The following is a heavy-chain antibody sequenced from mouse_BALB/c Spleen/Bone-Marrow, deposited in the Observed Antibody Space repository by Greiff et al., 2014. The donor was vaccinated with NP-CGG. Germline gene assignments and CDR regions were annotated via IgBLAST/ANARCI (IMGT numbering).Heavy chain of an antibody. CDR1: GFTFSDFY. D-gene: IGHD2-13*01. V-gene: IGHV5-4*02. CDR2: ISDGVSYT. J-gene: IGHJ4*01. CDR3: ARAPPYDFYTMDY. Sequence: EVHLVESGGGLVKPGGSLKLSCAASGFTFSDFYMFWVRQTPEKRLEWVATISDGVSYTYYPDSVKGRFTISRDNARNNLYLQRSSLKSEDTAMYYCARAPPYDFYTMDYWGQGTSVTVSS.